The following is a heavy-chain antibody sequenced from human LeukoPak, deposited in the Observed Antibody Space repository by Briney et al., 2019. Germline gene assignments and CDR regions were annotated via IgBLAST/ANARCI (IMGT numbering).Heavy chain of an antibody. Sequence: PSETLSLTCTVSGGSISSSSYYWGWIRQPPGKGLEWIGSIYYSGSTYYNPSLKSRVTISVDTSKNQFSLKLSSVTASDTAVYYCARARSESPPGYYMDVWGKGTTVTVFS. CDR3: ARARSESPPGYYMDV. CDR2: IYYSGST. V-gene: IGHV4-39*07. CDR1: GGSISSSSYY. J-gene: IGHJ6*03. D-gene: IGHD1-14*01.